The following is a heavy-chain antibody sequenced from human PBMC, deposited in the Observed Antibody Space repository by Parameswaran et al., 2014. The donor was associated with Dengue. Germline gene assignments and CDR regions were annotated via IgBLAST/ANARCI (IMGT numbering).Heavy chain of an antibody. Sequence: VRQMPGKGLEWMGTIDPSDSSTNYNPSFQGHVTISVDKSIRAAYLQWSSLKAPDTAVYYCARLSVFGYYDGRGNYPFEYWGQGTLVTVSS. V-gene: IGHV5-10-1*01. J-gene: IGHJ4*02. D-gene: IGHD3-22*01. CDR3: ARLSVFGYYDGRGNYPFEY. CDR2: IDPSDSST.